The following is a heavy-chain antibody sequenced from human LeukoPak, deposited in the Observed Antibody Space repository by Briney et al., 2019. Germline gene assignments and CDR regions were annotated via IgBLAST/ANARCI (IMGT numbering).Heavy chain of an antibody. CDR1: GGSISSGSYD. CDR3: ARGRSGSLDY. D-gene: IGHD1-26*01. J-gene: IGHJ4*02. V-gene: IGHV4-61*02. Sequence: SETLSLTCTVSGGSISSGSYDWTWIRQPAGKGLEWIGRIYTSGSTNYNPSLKSRVTISVDTSKNQFSLKLSSVTAADTAVYYCARGRSGSLDYWGQGTLVTVSS. CDR2: IYTSGST.